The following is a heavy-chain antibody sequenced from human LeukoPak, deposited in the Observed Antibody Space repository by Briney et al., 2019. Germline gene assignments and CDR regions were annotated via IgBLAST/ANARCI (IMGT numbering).Heavy chain of an antibody. V-gene: IGHV1-24*01. CDR1: RYSITELS. CDR2: FDPGSGEI. CDR3: ATGTHYDLLPF. Sequence: ASVKVSCKISRYSITELSTHWMRQATGQMLKWMGGFDPGSGEIIYEQKFQDRVTMTEDTSTDRAYMELSSLRSEDTALYYCATGTHYDLLPFWGQGTLVTVSS. D-gene: IGHD3-9*01. J-gene: IGHJ4*02.